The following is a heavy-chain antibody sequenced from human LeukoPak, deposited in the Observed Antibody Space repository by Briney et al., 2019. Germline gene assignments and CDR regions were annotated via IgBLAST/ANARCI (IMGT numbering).Heavy chain of an antibody. V-gene: IGHV3-30*18. CDR3: AKDALARQLLFKYGMDV. Sequence: GGSLRLSCAPSEFTFSSYGIHWVRHAPGKGLEWVAVVSYDGDNKFYTDSGKGRLTISRDTSKNTLYLKMNSLRAEDTAVYYCAKDALARQLLFKYGMDVWGQGTTVIVSS. CDR2: VSYDGDNK. D-gene: IGHD2-2*01. CDR1: EFTFSSYG. J-gene: IGHJ6*02.